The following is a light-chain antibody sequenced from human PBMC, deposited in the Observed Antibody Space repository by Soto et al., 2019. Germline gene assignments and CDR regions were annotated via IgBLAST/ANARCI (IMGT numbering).Light chain of an antibody. CDR1: QSVSSN. CDR3: QQSNNWPLLT. Sequence: EIVMTQSPATLSVSPGERATLSCRASQSVSSNLAWYQQKPGQAPRLLIYGASTRATGIPARFSGSGSGTEFTLTLNRLQSEDIAVYYCQQSNNWPLLTFGGGTKVEIK. V-gene: IGKV3-15*01. J-gene: IGKJ4*01. CDR2: GAS.